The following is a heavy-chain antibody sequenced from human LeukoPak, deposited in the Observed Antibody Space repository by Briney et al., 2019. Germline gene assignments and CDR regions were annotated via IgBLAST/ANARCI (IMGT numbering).Heavy chain of an antibody. V-gene: IGHV4-59*01. CDR2: IYYSGST. CDR1: GGSISSYY. J-gene: IGHJ4*02. CDR3: ASFWNGYVDY. Sequence: PSETLSLTCTVSGGSISSYYWSWIRQPPGKGLEWIGYIYYSGSTIYNPSLKSRVSISIDTSKNQFSLKLTSVTAADTAVYYCASFWNGYVDYWGQGTLVIVSS. D-gene: IGHD3-3*01.